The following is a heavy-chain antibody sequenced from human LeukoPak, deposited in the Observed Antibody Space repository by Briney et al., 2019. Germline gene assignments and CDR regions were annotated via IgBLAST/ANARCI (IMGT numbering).Heavy chain of an antibody. Sequence: GGSLRLSCAASGFTFSSYSMNWVRQAPGKGLEWVSHIISSGSTRYYADSVKGRFTISRDNAKNSLYLQMYSLRAEDTAVYYCARGVDYWGQGTLVTVSS. CDR1: GFTFSSYS. V-gene: IGHV3-48*01. CDR2: IISSGSTR. J-gene: IGHJ4*02. CDR3: ARGVDY.